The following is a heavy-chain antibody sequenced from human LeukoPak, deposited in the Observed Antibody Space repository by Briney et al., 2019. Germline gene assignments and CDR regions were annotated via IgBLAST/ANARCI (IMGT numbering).Heavy chain of an antibody. CDR2: IYYSGST. CDR3: ARTSSSGLVGGYYFDY. Sequence: SETLSLTCTVSGGSISSSSYYWGWIRQPPGKGLEWIGSIYYSGSTYYNPSLKSRVTISVDTSKNQFSLKLSSVTAADTAVYYCARTSSSGLVGGYYFDYWGQGTLVTVSS. CDR1: GGSISSSSYY. J-gene: IGHJ4*02. D-gene: IGHD6-19*01. V-gene: IGHV4-39*07.